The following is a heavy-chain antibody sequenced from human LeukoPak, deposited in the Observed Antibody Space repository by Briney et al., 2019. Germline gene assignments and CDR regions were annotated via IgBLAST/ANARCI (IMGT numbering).Heavy chain of an antibody. Sequence: PGGSLRLSCAASGFTFSRYRMNWVRQAPGKGLEWVSHISSSSSMIYNADSVKGRFTISRDNSKNTLYLQMNSLRAEDTAVYYCARLGGSGSYYNGGRDFDYWGQGTLVTVSS. V-gene: IGHV3-48*01. D-gene: IGHD3-10*01. J-gene: IGHJ4*02. CDR3: ARLGGSGSYYNGGRDFDY. CDR2: ISSSSSMI. CDR1: GFTFSRYR.